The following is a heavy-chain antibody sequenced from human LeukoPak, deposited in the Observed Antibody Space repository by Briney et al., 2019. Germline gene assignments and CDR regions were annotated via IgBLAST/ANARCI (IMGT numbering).Heavy chain of an antibody. Sequence: ASVKVSCKASGFTFTGYYMHWVRQAPGQGLEWMGWINPNSGDTHYAPKSQGRVTMTRDTSISTAYMELSRLRSDDTAVYYCAREADCSSTSCDLDYWGQGTLVTVSS. V-gene: IGHV1-2*02. J-gene: IGHJ4*02. CDR2: INPNSGDT. D-gene: IGHD2-2*01. CDR3: AREADCSSTSCDLDY. CDR1: GFTFTGYY.